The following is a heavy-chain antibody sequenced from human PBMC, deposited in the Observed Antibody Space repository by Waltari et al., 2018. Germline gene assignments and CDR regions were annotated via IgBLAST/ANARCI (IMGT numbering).Heavy chain of an antibody. J-gene: IGHJ5*02. V-gene: IGHV1-46*01. D-gene: IGHD6-19*01. CDR2: INPNGGDT. Sequence: QVQLVQSGAEVKKPGASVKVSCKSSGYTFTSHWMHWVRQAPGQGPEWMGVINPNGGDTMDAQQKFQGRLTMTRDTSTSTDYMELSSLRSEDTAIYYCARDNSYTRERSGWWFDPWGPGTLVTVSS. CDR3: ARDNSYTRERSGWWFDP. CDR1: GYTFTSHW.